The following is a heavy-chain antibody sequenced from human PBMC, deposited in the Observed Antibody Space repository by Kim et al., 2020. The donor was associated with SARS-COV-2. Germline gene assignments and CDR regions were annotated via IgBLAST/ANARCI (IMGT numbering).Heavy chain of an antibody. V-gene: IGHV4-59*01. CDR1: GGSISSFH. CDR3: ARGNPEFDY. CDR2: IYYSGST. Sequence: SETLSLTCTVSGGSISSFHWSWIRQPPGKGLEWIGYIYYSGSTMYNPSLKSRVTISVDTSKNHFSLRLRSVTAADTAFYYCARGNPEFDYWGQGTLVTVSS. J-gene: IGHJ4*02.